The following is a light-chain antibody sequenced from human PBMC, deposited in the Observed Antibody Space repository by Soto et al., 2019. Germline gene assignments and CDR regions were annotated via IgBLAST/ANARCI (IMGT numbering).Light chain of an antibody. CDR2: GDN. CDR1: SSNIGAEYD. J-gene: IGLJ1*01. CDR3: QSYDSSLNTFV. V-gene: IGLV1-40*01. Sequence: QSVLTHPPSVSGAPGQRVSIACTGSSSNIGAEYDVHWYQQLPGTAPKRLIYGDNNRPSGVPDRFSGSKSGTSASLAITGLQPEDEADYYCQSYDSSLNTFVFGTGTKVTAL.